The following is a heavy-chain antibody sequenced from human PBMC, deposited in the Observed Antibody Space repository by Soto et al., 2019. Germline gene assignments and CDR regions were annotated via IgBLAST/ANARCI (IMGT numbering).Heavy chain of an antibody. J-gene: IGHJ4*02. Sequence: SETLSLTCTVSGGSISSYYWSWIRQPPGKGLEWIGYIYYSGSTNYNPSLKSRVTISVDTSKNQFSLKLSSVTAADTAVYYCARHWDDYTYFDYWGQGTLVTVSS. V-gene: IGHV4-59*08. CDR1: GGSISSYY. CDR2: IYYSGST. CDR3: ARHWDDYTYFDY. D-gene: IGHD3-16*01.